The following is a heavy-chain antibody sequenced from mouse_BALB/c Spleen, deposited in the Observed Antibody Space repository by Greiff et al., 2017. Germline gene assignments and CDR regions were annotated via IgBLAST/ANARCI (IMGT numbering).Heavy chain of an antibody. CDR2: IRLKSNNYAT. CDR1: GFTFSNYW. Sequence: EVQGVESGGGLVQPGGSMKLSCVASGFTFSNYWMNWVRQSPEKGLEWVAEIRLKSNNYATHYAESVKGRFTISRDDSKSSVYLQMNNLRAEDTGIYYCTRGGYYYAMDYWGQGTSVTVSS. V-gene: IGHV6-6*02. CDR3: TRGGYYYAMDY. J-gene: IGHJ4*01.